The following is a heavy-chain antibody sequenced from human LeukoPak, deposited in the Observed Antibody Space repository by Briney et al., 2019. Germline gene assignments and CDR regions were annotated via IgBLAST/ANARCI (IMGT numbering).Heavy chain of an antibody. CDR2: INHIGST. D-gene: IGHD3-10*01. CDR3: ARHSYYYGSGSYYKDRRWFDP. CDR1: GGSFSGYY. V-gene: IGHV4-34*01. Sequence: SETLSLTCAVYGGSFSGYYWSWIRQPPGKGLEWIGEINHIGSTNYNPSLKSRVTISVDTSKNQFSLKLSSVTAADTAVYYCARHSYYYGSGSYYKDRRWFDPWGQGTLVTVSS. J-gene: IGHJ5*02.